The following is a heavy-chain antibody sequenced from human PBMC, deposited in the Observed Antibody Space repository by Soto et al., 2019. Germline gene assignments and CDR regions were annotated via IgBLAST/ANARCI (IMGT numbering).Heavy chain of an antibody. CDR3: TKGSTTSCFSPVDN. CDR1: GFSFDDYA. V-gene: IGHV3-9*01. CDR2: ISWNSGNI. D-gene: IGHD2-2*01. Sequence: EVQVVEWGGGLEQPGRSLRLSCAASGFSFDDYAMHWVRQAPGKGLEWVSCISWNSGNIVYSDSVKGRFTLYRDNAKKSLSLQMHSLRAEGTAVYYCTKGSTTSCFSPVDNWGQGTLVTVS. J-gene: IGHJ4*02.